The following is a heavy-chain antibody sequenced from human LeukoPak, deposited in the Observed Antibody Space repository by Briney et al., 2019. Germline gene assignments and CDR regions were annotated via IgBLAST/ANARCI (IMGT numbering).Heavy chain of an antibody. D-gene: IGHD6-13*01. CDR3: ASLGIAAAGTVY. J-gene: IGHJ4*02. Sequence: SETLSLTCAVYGGSFSGYYWSWIRQPPGKGLEWIGEINHSGSTNYNPSLKSRVTISVDTSKNQFSLKLSSVTAADTAVYYRASLGIAAAGTVYWGQGTLVTVSS. V-gene: IGHV4-34*01. CDR1: GGSFSGYY. CDR2: INHSGST.